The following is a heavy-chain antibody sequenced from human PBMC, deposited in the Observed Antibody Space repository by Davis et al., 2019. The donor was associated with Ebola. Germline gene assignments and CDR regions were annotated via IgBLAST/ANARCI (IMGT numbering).Heavy chain of an antibody. CDR1: GDSVSSNSAN. D-gene: IGHD6-13*01. CDR3: ARGRSWPLDS. J-gene: IGHJ4*02. Sequence: MPSETLSLTCAISGDSVSSNSANWNWIRQSPSRGLEWLGRTYYRSKWYSDYALSVKSRITFNSDTSKNQFSLQLNSVTPEDTAVYYCARGRSWPLDSWGQGTLVTVSS. CDR2: TYYRSKWYS. V-gene: IGHV6-1*01.